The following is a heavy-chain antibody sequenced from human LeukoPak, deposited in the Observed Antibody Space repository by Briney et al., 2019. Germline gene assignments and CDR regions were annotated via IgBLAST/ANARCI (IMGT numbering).Heavy chain of an antibody. CDR1: GGSISSYY. Sequence: SETLSLTCTVSGGSISSYYWSWIRQPPGKGLEWIGYIYYSGSTNYNPSLKSRVTISVDTSKNQFSLKLSSVTAADTAVYYCAASVLQYYDFWSGYGASFDYWGQGTLVTVSS. D-gene: IGHD3-3*01. V-gene: IGHV4-59*08. J-gene: IGHJ4*02. CDR3: AASVLQYYDFWSGYGASFDY. CDR2: IYYSGST.